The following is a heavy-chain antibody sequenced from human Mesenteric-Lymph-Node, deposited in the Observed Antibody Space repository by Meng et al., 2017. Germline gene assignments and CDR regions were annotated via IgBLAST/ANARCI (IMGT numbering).Heavy chain of an antibody. V-gene: IGHV4-39*07. D-gene: IGHD3-10*01. CDR2: IYYSGST. CDR1: GGSISSSSYY. Sequence: SETLSLTCTVSGGSISSSSYYWGWIRQPPGKGLEWIGSIYYSGSTYYNPSLKSRVTISVDTSKNQFSLKLSSVTAADTAVYYCARVSKHHFGDYVDYWGQGTLVTVSS. CDR3: ARVSKHHFGDYVDY. J-gene: IGHJ4*02.